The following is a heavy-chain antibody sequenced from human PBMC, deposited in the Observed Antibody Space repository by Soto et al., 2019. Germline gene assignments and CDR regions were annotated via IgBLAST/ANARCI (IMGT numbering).Heavy chain of an antibody. D-gene: IGHD3-3*01. CDR1: GLTVSSYV. J-gene: IGHJ6*02. V-gene: IGHV3-7*01. Sequence: GVLRLSVAASGLTVSSYVTSGVGQAPGKGLEWVANIKQDGSEKYYVDSVKGRFTISRDNAKNSLYLQMNSLRAEDTAVYYCARVPAQGFWSGRYYYYGMDLWGQGTTVT. CDR3: ARVPAQGFWSGRYYYYGMDL. CDR2: IKQDGSEK.